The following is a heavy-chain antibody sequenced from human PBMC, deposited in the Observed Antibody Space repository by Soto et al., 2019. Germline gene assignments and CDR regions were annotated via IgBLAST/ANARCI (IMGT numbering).Heavy chain of an antibody. J-gene: IGHJ6*02. CDR1: GGSISSSNW. V-gene: IGHV4-4*02. Sequence: SETLSLTCAVSGGSISSSNWWSWVRQPPGKGLEWIGEIYHSGSTNYNPSLKSRVTISVDKSKNQFSLKLSSVTAADTAVYYCARVAGSGSYYNDYYYGMDVWGQGTTVTVSS. D-gene: IGHD3-10*01. CDR3: ARVAGSGSYYNDYYYGMDV. CDR2: IYHSGST.